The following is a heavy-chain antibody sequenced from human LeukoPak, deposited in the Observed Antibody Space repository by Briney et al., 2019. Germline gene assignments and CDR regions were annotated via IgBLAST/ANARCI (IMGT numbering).Heavy chain of an antibody. Sequence: SETLSLTCTVSGGSISSYYWTWIRQPPGKGLEWIGYVHYSGTTNYSPSLQSRVTISLNTSKNQFSLKLSSVTAADTAVYYCARVNYGDFRLDYWGQGTLVTVSS. CDR3: ARVNYGDFRLDY. CDR2: VHYSGTT. V-gene: IGHV4-59*01. D-gene: IGHD4-17*01. CDR1: GGSISSYY. J-gene: IGHJ4*02.